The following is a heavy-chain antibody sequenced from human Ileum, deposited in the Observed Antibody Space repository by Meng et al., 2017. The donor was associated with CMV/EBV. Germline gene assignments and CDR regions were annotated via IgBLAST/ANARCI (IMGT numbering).Heavy chain of an antibody. CDR1: GYSISSNLW. CDR3: ARSPGFWSLDF. CDR2: ISHSGST. V-gene: IGHV4-4*01. D-gene: IGHD2-8*02. J-gene: IGHJ4*02. Sequence: GSLRLSCAVSGYSISSNLWWSWVRQPPGKGLEWIGEISHSGSTNYNPSLQSRVTISLDKTNNHFSLRLTSVTAADTGVYFCARSPGFWSLDFWGRGTLVTVSS.